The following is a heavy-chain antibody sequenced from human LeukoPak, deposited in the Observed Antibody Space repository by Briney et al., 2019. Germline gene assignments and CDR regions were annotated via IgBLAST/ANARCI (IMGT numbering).Heavy chain of an antibody. V-gene: IGHV4-39*01. Sequence: SETLSLTCTVSGGSISTSDYYWTWIRQPPGKGLEWIGSAHYIGTTYSSPSLKSRVTMSVDPSKNQFSLKLTSVTAADTAVYYCGRITIFGVVDYWGQGTLVTVSS. D-gene: IGHD3-3*01. J-gene: IGHJ4*02. CDR1: GGSISTSDYY. CDR2: AHYIGTT. CDR3: GRITIFGVVDY.